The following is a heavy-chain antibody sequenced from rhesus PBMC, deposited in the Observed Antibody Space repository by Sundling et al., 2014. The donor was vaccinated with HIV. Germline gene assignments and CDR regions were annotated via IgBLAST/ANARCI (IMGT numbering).Heavy chain of an antibody. J-gene: IGHJ4*01. CDR1: EFSLSSYD. Sequence: VEQLVESGEGWYSLGRSLRLSCAASEFSLSSYDMHWVRQAPGKGLEWVSAISLGGGTYYPDSVKGRFTISRDSTKNSLYLQMNSLRAEDTAVYYCARALIWTGFDYWGQGVLVTVSS. D-gene: IGHD3-3*01. CDR3: ARALIWTGFDY. V-gene: IGHV3-132*01. CDR2: ISLGGGT.